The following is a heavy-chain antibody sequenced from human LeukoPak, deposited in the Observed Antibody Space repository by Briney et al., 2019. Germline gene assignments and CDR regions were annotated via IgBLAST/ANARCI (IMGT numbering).Heavy chain of an antibody. CDR3: ARLRSYAFDI. Sequence: SETLSLTCTVSGGFLSTHYWSWIRQPPGKGLEWIGYLYFSGTTKYNPSLKSRVTISVDTSNNQFSLKLRYVTAPNTAIYYCARLRSYAFDICGQGTMVTVSS. CDR2: LYFSGTT. CDR1: GGFLSTHY. V-gene: IGHV4-59*08. J-gene: IGHJ3*02.